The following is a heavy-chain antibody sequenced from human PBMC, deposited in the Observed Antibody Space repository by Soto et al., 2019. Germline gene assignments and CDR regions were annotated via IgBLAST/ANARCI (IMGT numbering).Heavy chain of an antibody. D-gene: IGHD3-10*01. CDR1: GYSISSGYY. CDR3: ARVGGYGMDV. Sequence: SETLSLTCAVPGYSISSGYYWGWIRQPPGKGLEWIGSIYHSGSTYYNPSLKSRVTISVDTSKNQFSLKLSSVPAADTAVYYCARVGGYGMDVWGQGTTVTVSS. V-gene: IGHV4-38-2*01. J-gene: IGHJ6*02. CDR2: IYHSGST.